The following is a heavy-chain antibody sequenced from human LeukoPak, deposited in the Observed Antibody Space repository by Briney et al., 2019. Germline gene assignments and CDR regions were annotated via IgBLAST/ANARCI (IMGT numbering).Heavy chain of an antibody. Sequence: GGSLRLSCAASGFTFSSYWMHWVRQAPGKGLVWVSRINSDGSSTSYADSVKGRFTISRDNAKNTLYLQMNSLRAEDTAVYYCARERYDILTGYYDYWGQGTLVTVSS. CDR3: ARERYDILTGYYDY. J-gene: IGHJ4*02. V-gene: IGHV3-74*01. CDR1: GFTFSSYW. D-gene: IGHD3-9*01. CDR2: INSDGSST.